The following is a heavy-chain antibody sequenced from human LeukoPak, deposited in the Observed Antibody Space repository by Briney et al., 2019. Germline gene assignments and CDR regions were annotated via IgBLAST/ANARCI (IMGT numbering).Heavy chain of an antibody. J-gene: IGHJ6*02. CDR1: GGSISSYY. D-gene: IGHD6-19*01. CDR2: IYYSGST. Sequence: SETLSLTCTVSGGSISSYYWSWIRQPPGKGLEWIGYIYYSGSTNYNPSLKSRVTISVDTSKNQFSLRLSSVTAADTAVYYCARGRQPGYSSGRLEYYYGMDVWGQGTTVTVSS. CDR3: ARGRQPGYSSGRLEYYYGMDV. V-gene: IGHV4-59*01.